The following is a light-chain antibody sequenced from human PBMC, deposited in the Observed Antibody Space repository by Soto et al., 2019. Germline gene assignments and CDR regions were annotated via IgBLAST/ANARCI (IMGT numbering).Light chain of an antibody. J-gene: IGLJ2*01. CDR1: SSNIGSGYD. V-gene: IGLV1-40*01. CDR3: QCYDSSLSGSVV. Sequence: QSVLTQPPSVSGAPGQRVTISCTGSSSNIGSGYDVHWYQQLPGTAPKLLIYGNSNRPSGVPDRFSGSKSGTSASLAITGLRAEDEADYYCQCYDSSLSGSVVFGGGTKLTVL. CDR2: GNS.